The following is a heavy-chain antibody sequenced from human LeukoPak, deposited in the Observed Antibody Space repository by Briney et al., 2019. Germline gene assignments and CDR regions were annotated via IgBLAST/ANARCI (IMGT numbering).Heavy chain of an antibody. J-gene: IGHJ5*02. CDR2: INHSGST. Sequence: SETLSLTCAVYGGSFSGYYWSWIRQPPGKGLEWIGEINHSGSTNYNPSLKSRVTISVDTSKNQFSLKLSSVTAADTAVYYCARGTSRFDPWGQGTLVTVSS. CDR1: GGSFSGYY. V-gene: IGHV4-34*01. CDR3: ARGTSRFDP.